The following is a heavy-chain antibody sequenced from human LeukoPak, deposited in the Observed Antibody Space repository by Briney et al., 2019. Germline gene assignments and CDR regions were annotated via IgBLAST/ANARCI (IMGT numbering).Heavy chain of an antibody. Sequence: ASVKVSCKASGYTFTGYYIHWVRQAPGQGLEWMGWISPSSGDTKYAQKFQRRVTMTRDTSSNTLYMELGRLKSGDTAVYYCAREGLGIKEDAFDIWGQGTMVTVSS. CDR1: GYTFTGYY. CDR2: ISPSSGDT. D-gene: IGHD7-27*01. J-gene: IGHJ3*02. V-gene: IGHV1-2*02. CDR3: AREGLGIKEDAFDI.